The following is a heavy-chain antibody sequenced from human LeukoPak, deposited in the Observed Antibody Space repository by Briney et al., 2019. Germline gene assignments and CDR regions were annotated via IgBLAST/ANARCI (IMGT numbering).Heavy chain of an antibody. CDR2: INPSGGST. J-gene: IGHJ3*02. V-gene: IGHV1-46*01. Sequence: ASVKVSGKASGYTFTSYYMHWVRQAPGQGLEWMGIINPSGGSTSYAQKFQGRVTMTRDTSTSTVYMELSSLRSEDTAVYYCATASTWDAFDIWGQGTMVTVSS. CDR1: GYTFTSYY. CDR3: ATASTWDAFDI.